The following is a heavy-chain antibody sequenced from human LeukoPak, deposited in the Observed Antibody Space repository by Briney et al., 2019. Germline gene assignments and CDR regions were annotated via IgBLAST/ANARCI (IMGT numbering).Heavy chain of an antibody. J-gene: IGHJ4*02. V-gene: IGHV1-2*02. CDR3: AKDLGGGRYQPSDY. CDR1: GYTFTGYY. D-gene: IGHD1-26*01. Sequence: RGASVKVSCKTSGYTFTGYYLHWVRQAPRQGLEWMGWIDPKSGGTNYAQRFQGRVTMTRDTSISTVYMELSSLRSDDTAVYYCAKDLGGGRYQPSDYWGQGTLVTVSS. CDR2: IDPKSGGT.